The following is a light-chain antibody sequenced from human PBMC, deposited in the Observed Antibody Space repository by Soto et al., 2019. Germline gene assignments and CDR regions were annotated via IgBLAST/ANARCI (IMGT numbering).Light chain of an antibody. CDR1: QSISSN. J-gene: IGKJ1*01. Sequence: EIVMTQSPATLSVSPGERATISCRASQSISSNLAWYKQKPGQGPRLLIYDASTRATGIPARFSGSGSGTDFTLTISSLQSEDFAVYYCQQYNNWLKWTFGQGTKVDIK. CDR3: QQYNNWLKWT. CDR2: DAS. V-gene: IGKV3-15*01.